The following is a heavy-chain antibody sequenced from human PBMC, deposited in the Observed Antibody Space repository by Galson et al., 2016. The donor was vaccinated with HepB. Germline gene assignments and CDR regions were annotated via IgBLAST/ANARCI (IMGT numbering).Heavy chain of an antibody. CDR3: ARDVVIVLPTATAPSYYSYMDV. CDR1: GGSISVGHHY. D-gene: IGHD2/OR15-2a*01. CDR2: IYYSGRT. Sequence: TLSLTCNVSGGSISVGHHYWSWIRQHPGKGLEWIGYIYYSGRTYYNPSLQRRFTISVDPSKNQFSLKLRSVTAADTAVYYCARDVVIVLPTATAPSYYSYMDVWGKGTTVTVSS. V-gene: IGHV4-31*03. J-gene: IGHJ6*03.